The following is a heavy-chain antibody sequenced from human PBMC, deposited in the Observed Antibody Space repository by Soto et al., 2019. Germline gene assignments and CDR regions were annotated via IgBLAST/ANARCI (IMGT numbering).Heavy chain of an antibody. D-gene: IGHD6-13*01. CDR2: IIPIFGTA. V-gene: IGHV1-69*01. Sequence: QVQLVQSGAEVKKPGSSVKVSCKASGGTFSSYAISWVRQAPGQGLEWMGGIIPIFGTANYAQKFQGRVTITADESTGTGYVEQSSLTSEDTAVYDCARGGYRSSSVWGYWGRGTLVTVSS. CDR1: GGTFSSYA. J-gene: IGHJ4*02. CDR3: ARGGYRSSSVWGY.